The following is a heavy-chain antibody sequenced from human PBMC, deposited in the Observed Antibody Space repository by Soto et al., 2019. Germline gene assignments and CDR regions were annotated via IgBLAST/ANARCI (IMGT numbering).Heavy chain of an antibody. CDR1: GFSLSNARMG. Sequence: QVTLKESGPVLVKPTETLTLTCTVSGFSLSNARMGVSWIRQPPGKALEWLAHIFSNDEKSYSTSLKSRLTISKDTSKIQVVLTMTNMDPVDTATYYCARGDILTGYGVIYYYGMDVWGQGTTVTVSS. J-gene: IGHJ6*02. CDR3: ARGDILTGYGVIYYYGMDV. CDR2: IFSNDEK. D-gene: IGHD3-9*01. V-gene: IGHV2-26*01.